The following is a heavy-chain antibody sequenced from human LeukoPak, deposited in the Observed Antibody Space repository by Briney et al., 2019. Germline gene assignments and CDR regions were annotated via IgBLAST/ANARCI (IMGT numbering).Heavy chain of an antibody. CDR2: INVNT. D-gene: IGHD2-8*01. J-gene: IGHJ5*02. V-gene: IGHV1-18*01. Sequence: ASVKVSCKASGDIFTTYGISWVRPAPGQGLEWMGWINVNTKYAQKFQGRVILTTDTTTSSAYMELKSLRSDDTAVYYCARAPRCNTNSCNSWFDPWGQGTLVTVSS. CDR3: ARAPRCNTNSCNSWFDP. CDR1: GDIFTTYG.